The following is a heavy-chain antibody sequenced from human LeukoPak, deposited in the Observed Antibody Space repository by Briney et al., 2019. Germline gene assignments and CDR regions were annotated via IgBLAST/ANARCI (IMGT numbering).Heavy chain of an antibody. CDR2: IYYSGST. Sequence: SETLSLTCTVSGGSISSYYWSWIRQPPGKGLEWIGYIYYSGSTNYNPSLKSRVTISVDTSKNQFSLKLSSVTAADTAVYYCARGGRSIAAAGTFYDWFDPWGQGTLVTVSS. D-gene: IGHD6-13*01. V-gene: IGHV4-59*01. CDR3: ARGGRSIAAAGTFYDWFDP. J-gene: IGHJ5*02. CDR1: GGSISSYY.